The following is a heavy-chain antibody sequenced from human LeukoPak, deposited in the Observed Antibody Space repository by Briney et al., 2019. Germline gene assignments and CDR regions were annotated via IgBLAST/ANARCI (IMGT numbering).Heavy chain of an antibody. CDR1: GFTFRSYW. CDR2: ISGDGSMT. Sequence: PGGSLRLSCAAPGFTFRSYWMHWVRQAPGKGLVWVSRISGDGSMTNYADSVKGRFTISRDNAKNTVYLQMNSLRAEDTAVYYCARYSSSSGGASHYLDYWGQGTLVTVSS. D-gene: IGHD6-6*01. V-gene: IGHV3-74*01. J-gene: IGHJ4*02. CDR3: ARYSSSSGGASHYLDY.